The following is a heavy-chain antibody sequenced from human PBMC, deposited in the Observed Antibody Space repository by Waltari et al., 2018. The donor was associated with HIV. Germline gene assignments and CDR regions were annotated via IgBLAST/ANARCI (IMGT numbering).Heavy chain of an antibody. CDR3: ASGRSWEF. J-gene: IGHJ4*02. V-gene: IGHV3-7*01. Sequence: EVQMVESGGGLVQPGGSLRFSCAAVGLTFGSDWMSRVRQAPGKGLEWVANIKQDGSEKYYVDSVKGRFTISRDNAKNSLYLQMNSLRAEDTAVYYCASGRSWEFWGQGTLVTVSS. CDR2: IKQDGSEK. D-gene: IGHD6-13*01. CDR1: GLTFGSDW.